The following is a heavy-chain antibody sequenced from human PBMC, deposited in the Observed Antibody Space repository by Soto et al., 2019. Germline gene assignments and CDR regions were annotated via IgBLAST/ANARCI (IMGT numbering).Heavy chain of an antibody. J-gene: IGHJ4*02. CDR2: ISNTGGST. CDR1: GFTFNNYA. CDR3: AKDRLAGNFVY. V-gene: IGHV3-23*01. Sequence: EVQLLDSGGGLVQPGGSLRLSCAASGFTFNNYAMNWVRPAPGKGLEWVATISNTGGSTYYADCVKGRFTISRDNANDTPYLQMNSLSVESTAVYDCAKDRLAGNFVYLGQGTQVTVSS.